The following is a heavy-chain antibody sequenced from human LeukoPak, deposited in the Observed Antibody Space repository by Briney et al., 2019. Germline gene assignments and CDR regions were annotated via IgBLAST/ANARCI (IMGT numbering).Heavy chain of an antibody. CDR2: ISGSGGST. D-gene: IGHD3-22*01. V-gene: IGHV3-23*01. J-gene: IGHJ4*02. Sequence: GGSLRLSCAASGFTFSSYAMSWVRQAPGKGLEWVSAISGSGGSTYYADSVKGRFTISRDNSKNTLYLQMNSLRAEDTAVYYCARDSYYDSSGYYLLWGQGTLVTVSS. CDR1: GFTFSSYA. CDR3: ARDSYYDSSGYYLL.